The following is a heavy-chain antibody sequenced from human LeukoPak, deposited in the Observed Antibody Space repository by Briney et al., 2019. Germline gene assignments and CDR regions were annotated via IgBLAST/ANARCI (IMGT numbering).Heavy chain of an antibody. D-gene: IGHD6-19*01. V-gene: IGHV3-73*01. J-gene: IGHJ4*02. CDR3: TRYDSSSPLPFDY. Sequence: GGSLRLSCAASGFTFSGSAMHWVRQASGKGLEWVCRIRSKANSYATAYAASVQGRFTISRDDSKNTAYLQMNSLKTEDTAVYYCTRYDSSSPLPFDYWGQGTLVTVSS. CDR1: GFTFSGSA. CDR2: IRSKANSYAT.